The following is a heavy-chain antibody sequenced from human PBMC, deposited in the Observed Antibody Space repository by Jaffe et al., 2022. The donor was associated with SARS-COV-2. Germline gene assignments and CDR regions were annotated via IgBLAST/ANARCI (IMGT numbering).Heavy chain of an antibody. J-gene: IGHJ4*02. CDR3: ARDYPVQCNGGNCFPLLDS. V-gene: IGHV3-33*01. Sequence: QVQLVESGGSVVQPGKSLRLSCAASGFSFNSYAMHWVRQAPGKGLEWLAFIWFDGSNAYYADSVKGRFTISRENSKNTMFLQMSSLRVDDTATYYCARDYPVQCNGGNCFPLLDSWGPGTLVTVSS. D-gene: IGHD2-21*01. CDR1: GFSFNSYA. CDR2: IWFDGSNA.